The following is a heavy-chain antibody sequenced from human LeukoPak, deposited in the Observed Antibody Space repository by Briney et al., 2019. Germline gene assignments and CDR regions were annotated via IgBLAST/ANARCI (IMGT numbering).Heavy chain of an antibody. Sequence: SVKVSCKVSGYTLTELSMHWVRQAPGKGVEWMGGFDPEDGETIYAQKFQGRVTMTEDTSTDTAYMELSSLRSEDTAVYYCATGGGPKYYDILTGYSIWGQGTMVTVSS. D-gene: IGHD3-9*01. CDR1: GYTLTELS. CDR2: FDPEDGET. CDR3: ATGGGPKYYDILTGYSI. J-gene: IGHJ3*02. V-gene: IGHV1-24*01.